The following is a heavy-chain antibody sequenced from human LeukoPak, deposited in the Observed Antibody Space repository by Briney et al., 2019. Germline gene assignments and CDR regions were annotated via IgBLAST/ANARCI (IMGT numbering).Heavy chain of an antibody. CDR3: VRESIRGTRDFDY. CDR1: GFTFDDYA. CDR2: ISWNSGSI. D-gene: IGHD3-10*01. V-gene: IGHV3-9*01. Sequence: PGRSLRLSCAASGFTFDDYAMHWVRQAPGKGLEWVSGISWNSGSIGYADSVKGRFTISRDNAKNSLYLQMNSLRAEDTAVYYCVRESIRGTRDFDYWGHGTLVTVSS. J-gene: IGHJ4*01.